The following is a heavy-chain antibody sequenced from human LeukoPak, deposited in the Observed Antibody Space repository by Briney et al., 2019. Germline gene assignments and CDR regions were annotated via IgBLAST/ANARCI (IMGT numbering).Heavy chain of an antibody. CDR2: IIPIFGTA. D-gene: IGHD3-10*01. J-gene: IGHJ4*02. Sequence: EASVKVSCKASGGTFSSYAISWVRQAPGQGLEWMGGIIPIFGTANYAQKFQGRVTITADESTSTAYMELSSLRSEDTAVYYCAFGHDRDYYGSGSYYNGFDYWGQGTLVTVSS. CDR3: AFGHDRDYYGSGSYYNGFDY. CDR1: GGTFSSYA. V-gene: IGHV1-69*01.